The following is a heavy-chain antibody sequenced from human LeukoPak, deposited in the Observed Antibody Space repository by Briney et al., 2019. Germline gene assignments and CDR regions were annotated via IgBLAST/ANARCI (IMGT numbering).Heavy chain of an antibody. CDR2: IIPIFGTA. Sequence: SVKVSCKASGGTFSSYAISWVRQAPGQGLEWMGGIIPIFGTANYAQKFQGRVTITTDESTSTAYMELSSLRSEDTVVYYCARDPPNDFWSGGHGDYYMDVWGKGTTVTVSS. J-gene: IGHJ6*03. V-gene: IGHV1-69*05. CDR1: GGTFSSYA. CDR3: ARDPPNDFWSGGHGDYYMDV. D-gene: IGHD3-3*01.